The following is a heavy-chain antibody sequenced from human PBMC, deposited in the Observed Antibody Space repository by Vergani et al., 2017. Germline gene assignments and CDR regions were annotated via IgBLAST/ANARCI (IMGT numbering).Heavy chain of an antibody. D-gene: IGHD1-1*01. CDR1: GFALSTYS. V-gene: IGHV3-48*01. Sequence: EVQLVESGGGLVQPGGSQRLYCAASGFALSTYSMHWVRQAPGKGLEWVSDISRSSRSIYYADSVKGRFTISRDNAKNSLYLQMKSLRAEDTAVYFCAKEFCGTGNCYGWNHLEVWGEGTSVTVSS. CDR3: AKEFCGTGNCYGWNHLEV. J-gene: IGHJ6*04. CDR2: ISRSSRSI.